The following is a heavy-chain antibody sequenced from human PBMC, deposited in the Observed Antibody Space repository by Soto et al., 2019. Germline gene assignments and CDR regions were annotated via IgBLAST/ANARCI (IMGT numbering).Heavy chain of an antibody. Sequence: QVQLVQSGAEVKKPGSSVKVSCKASGGTFSRYSITWVRQAPGHGLEWIGRIIPIFGIASYAQKFQGRVTITADEYTSTAYRERGSVRSDDTAVYYCAREDRDRETGLVPAAIGGMDVWGQGTTVTVSS. V-gene: IGHV1-69*08. D-gene: IGHD2-2*01. CDR1: GGTFSRYS. CDR2: IIPIFGIA. J-gene: IGHJ6*02. CDR3: AREDRDRETGLVPAAIGGMDV.